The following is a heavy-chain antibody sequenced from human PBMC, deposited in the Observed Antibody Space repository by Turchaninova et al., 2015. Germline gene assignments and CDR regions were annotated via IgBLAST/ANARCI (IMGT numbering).Heavy chain of an antibody. V-gene: IGHV4-4*02. CDR1: GGSIISINW. CDR2: SLHSGST. D-gene: IGHD2-8*01. Sequence: QVQLQESGPGLVKPSGTLSLTCAGSGGSIISINWWSWVRQPPEEGLEWIGESLHSGSTNYNPSLKSRVTISVDKSKRQFALRLSSVTAADTAVYYCAKGTYHFDYWGQGTLVTVSS. J-gene: IGHJ4*02. CDR3: AKGTYHFDY.